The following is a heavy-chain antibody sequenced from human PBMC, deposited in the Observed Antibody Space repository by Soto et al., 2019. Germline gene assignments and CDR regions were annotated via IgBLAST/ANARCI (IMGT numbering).Heavy chain of an antibody. CDR1: GFTFSSYA. V-gene: IGHV3-23*01. CDR3: AKEIRLERISDYYYYGMDV. Sequence: GGSLRLSCAASGFTFSSYAMSWVRQAPGKGLEWVSAISGSGGSTYYADSVKGRFTISRDNSKNTLYLQMNSLRAEDTAVYYCAKEIRLERISDYYYYGMDVWGQGTTVTVSS. CDR2: ISGSGGST. D-gene: IGHD1-1*01. J-gene: IGHJ6*02.